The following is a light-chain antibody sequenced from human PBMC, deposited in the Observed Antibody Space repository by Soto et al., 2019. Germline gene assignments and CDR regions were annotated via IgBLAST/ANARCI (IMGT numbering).Light chain of an antibody. CDR3: NSYTNTAASV. V-gene: IGLV2-14*01. J-gene: IGLJ1*01. CDR1: SSDVGAHNF. CDR2: EVS. Sequence: QSVLTQPASVSGSPGQSITISCTGTSSDVGAHNFVSWYQQHPGKAPKLMIYEVSNRPSGVSDRFSGSKSGNTASLTIAGLQDEDDADYYRNSYTNTAASVFGTGTKVTVL.